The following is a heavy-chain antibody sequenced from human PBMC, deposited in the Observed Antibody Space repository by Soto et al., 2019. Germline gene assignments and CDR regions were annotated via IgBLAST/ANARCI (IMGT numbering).Heavy chain of an antibody. Sequence: SETLSLTCTVSGGSISSGGYYWSWIRQHPGKGLEWIGYIYYSGSTYYNPSLKSRVTISVDTSKNQFSLKLSSVTAADTAVYYCARDTGGRESYYYYYGMDVWGQGTTVTVSS. V-gene: IGHV4-31*03. CDR1: GGSISSGGYY. D-gene: IGHD3-10*01. CDR3: ARDTGGRESYYYYYGMDV. J-gene: IGHJ6*02. CDR2: IYYSGST.